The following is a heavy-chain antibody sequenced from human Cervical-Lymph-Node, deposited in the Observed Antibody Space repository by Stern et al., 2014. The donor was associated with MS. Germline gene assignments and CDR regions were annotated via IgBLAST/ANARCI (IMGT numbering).Heavy chain of an antibody. CDR2: IYYSGSS. Sequence: VQLVESGPGLVKPSETLSLTCTVSGGSISSYYWSWIRQPPGKGLEWIGYIYYSGSSNYNPSLKSRVTISVDTSKNQFSLKLSSVTAADTAVYYCARGGSSSPPLDNWGQGTLATVSS. J-gene: IGHJ4*02. V-gene: IGHV4-59*01. D-gene: IGHD2-15*01. CDR1: GGSISSYY. CDR3: ARGGSSSPPLDN.